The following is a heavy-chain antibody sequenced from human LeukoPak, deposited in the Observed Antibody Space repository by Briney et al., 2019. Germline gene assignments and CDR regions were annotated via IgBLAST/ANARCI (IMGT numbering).Heavy chain of an antibody. V-gene: IGHV4-39*01. CDR3: ARHTTPYYGMDV. CDR1: GGSISNYY. J-gene: IGHJ6*02. CDR2: IYYSGST. Sequence: SETLSLTCTVSGGSISNYYWGWIRQPPGKGLEWIGSIYYSGSTYYNLSLKSRVTISVDTSKNQFSLKLSSVTAADTAVYYCARHTTPYYGMDVWGQGTTVTVSS. D-gene: IGHD2-15*01.